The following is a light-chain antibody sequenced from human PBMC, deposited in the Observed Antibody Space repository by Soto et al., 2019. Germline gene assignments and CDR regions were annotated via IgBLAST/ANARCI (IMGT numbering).Light chain of an antibody. V-gene: IGKV3-20*01. Sequence: EIVXTXXPXTXSXSXGERATLSCRASQSVTSGYXGWYQQKPGQAPRVLISGVSNRATGISDRFSGSGSGTDFTLTISSLEPEDSAVYYCQQYLPSSPMYTFGQGTKVEIK. J-gene: IGKJ2*01. CDR1: QSVTSGY. CDR2: GVS. CDR3: QQYLPSSPMYT.